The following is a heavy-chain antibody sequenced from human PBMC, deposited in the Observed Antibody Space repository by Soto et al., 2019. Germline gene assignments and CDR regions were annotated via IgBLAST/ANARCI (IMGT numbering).Heavy chain of an antibody. V-gene: IGHV3-33*01. CDR1: GFTFSSYG. Sequence: QVQLVESGGGVVQPGRSLRLSCAASGFTFSSYGMHWVRQAPGKGLEWVAVIWYDGSNKYYADSVKGRFTISRDNSKNTLYLQMNSLRAEDTAVYYCAREGAGGYCSSTSCYPYYYYYGMDVWGQGTTVTVSS. CDR2: IWYDGSNK. D-gene: IGHD2-2*01. CDR3: AREGAGGYCSSTSCYPYYYYYGMDV. J-gene: IGHJ6*02.